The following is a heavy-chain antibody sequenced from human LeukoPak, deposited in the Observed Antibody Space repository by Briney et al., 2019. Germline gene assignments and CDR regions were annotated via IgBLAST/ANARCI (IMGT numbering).Heavy chain of an antibody. V-gene: IGHV4-61*08. D-gene: IGHD3-10*01. Sequence: PSETLSLTCTVSGGSISSGGYYWSWIRQHPGKGLEWIGYIYYSGTTSYNPSLKTRVTISIDTSKNQFSLKLSSVTAADTAVYYCARVLRPMASQYYFDYWGQGTLVTVSS. CDR1: GGSISSGGYY. CDR2: IYYSGTT. CDR3: ARVLRPMASQYYFDY. J-gene: IGHJ4*02.